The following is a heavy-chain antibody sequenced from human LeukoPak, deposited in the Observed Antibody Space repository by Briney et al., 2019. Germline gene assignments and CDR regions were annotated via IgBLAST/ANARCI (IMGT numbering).Heavy chain of an antibody. J-gene: IGHJ4*02. CDR3: ARTAARRFDY. CDR1: GYTFPSYF. Sequence: ASGKVSSKASGYTFPSYFMHWVRQAPGQGLEWMGIINPTGGSTTYAQKFQGRVTMTRDTSTSTVYMELSSLRSDDTAVYYCARTAARRFDYWGQGTLVTVSS. D-gene: IGHD6-6*01. V-gene: IGHV1-46*01. CDR2: INPTGGST.